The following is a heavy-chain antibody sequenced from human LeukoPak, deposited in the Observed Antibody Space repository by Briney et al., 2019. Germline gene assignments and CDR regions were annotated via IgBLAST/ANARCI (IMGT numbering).Heavy chain of an antibody. J-gene: IGHJ4*02. CDR1: GGYFSGYY. D-gene: IGHD4-17*01. Sequence: SETLSLTCAVFGGYFSGYYWSWIRQPPGKGLEWIGDINRSGATNYNPSLKSRVTISVDTSKNQFSLKVNSVTAADTAVYFCTYGDRKFDYWGKGPLVTVSS. CDR3: TYGDRKFDY. CDR2: INRSGAT. V-gene: IGHV4-34*01.